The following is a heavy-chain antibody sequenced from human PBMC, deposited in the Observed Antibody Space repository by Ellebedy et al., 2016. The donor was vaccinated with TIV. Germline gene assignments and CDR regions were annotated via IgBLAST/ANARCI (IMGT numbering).Heavy chain of an antibody. J-gene: IGHJ6*02. V-gene: IGHV5-51*01. CDR3: ASLEGYSYGTHKGSNGMDV. D-gene: IGHD5-18*01. CDR2: IYPGDSDT. Sequence: GESLKISCKGSGYSFTSYWIGWVRQMPGKGLEWMGIIYPGDSDTRYSPSFQGQVTISADKSISTAYLQWSSLKASDTAMYYCASLEGYSYGTHKGSNGMDVWGQGTTVTVSS. CDR1: GYSFTSYW.